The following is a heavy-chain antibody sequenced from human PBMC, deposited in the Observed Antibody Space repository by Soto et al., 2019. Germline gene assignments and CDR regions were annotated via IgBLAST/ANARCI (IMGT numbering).Heavy chain of an antibody. J-gene: IGHJ3*02. V-gene: IGHV4-59*08. CDR3: ARPSGYSSNWYPFDI. CDR2: IYYSGST. Sequence: QVQLQESGPGLVKSSETLSLTYSVSGGSISSYYWSWIRQPPGKGLEWIGDIYYSGSTNYNPSLKSRVTTSVDTSKSQFSLNLISVTAADTAVYYCARPSGYSSNWYPFDIWGQGTMVTVSS. D-gene: IGHD6-13*01. CDR1: GGSISSYY.